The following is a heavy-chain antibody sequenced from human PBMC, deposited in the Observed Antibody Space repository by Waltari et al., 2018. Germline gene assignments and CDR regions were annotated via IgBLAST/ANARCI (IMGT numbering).Heavy chain of an antibody. CDR2: ISGRGGST. Sequence: EVQLVESGGGLVQPGGSLRLSCAASGFTFSSYAMSWVRPAPGKGLEWVSAISGRGGSTYYADSVKGRFTISRDNSKNTLYLQMNSLRAEDTAVYYCAKDHYYDSSGYYSGGENYFDYWGQGTLVTVSS. CDR3: AKDHYYDSSGYYSGGENYFDY. D-gene: IGHD3-22*01. J-gene: IGHJ4*02. CDR1: GFTFSSYA. V-gene: IGHV3-23*04.